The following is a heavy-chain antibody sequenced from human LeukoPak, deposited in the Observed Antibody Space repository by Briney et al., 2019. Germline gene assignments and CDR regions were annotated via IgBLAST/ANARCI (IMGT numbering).Heavy chain of an antibody. CDR3: ARKKTRGLDY. D-gene: IGHD3-10*01. CDR2: ISDSGSAI. J-gene: IGHJ4*02. V-gene: IGHV3-48*04. CDR1: GFTFSAFG. Sequence: GRSLRLSCAGSGFTFSAFGMHWVRQAPGKGLEWVLYISDSGSAIYYADSVKGRLTISRDNAKNSLYLQMNSLRAEDTAIYYCARKKTRGLDYWGQGTLVTVSS.